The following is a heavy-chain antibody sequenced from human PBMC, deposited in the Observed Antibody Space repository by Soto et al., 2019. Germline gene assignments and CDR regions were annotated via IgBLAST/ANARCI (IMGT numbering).Heavy chain of an antibody. V-gene: IGHV4-39*01. J-gene: IGHJ6*03. CDR1: GGSISSSSYY. CDR2: IYYSGST. CDR3: ARLRLLWFGGTDYYMDV. Sequence: SETLSLTCTVSGGSISSSSYYWGWIRQPPWKGLEWIGSIYYSGSTYYNPSLKSRVTISVDTSKNQFSLKLSSVTAADTAVYYCARLRLLWFGGTDYYMDVWGKGTTVTVSS. D-gene: IGHD3-10*01.